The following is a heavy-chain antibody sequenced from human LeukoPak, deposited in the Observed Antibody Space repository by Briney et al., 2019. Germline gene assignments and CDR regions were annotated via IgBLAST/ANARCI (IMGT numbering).Heavy chain of an antibody. Sequence: SETLSLTCAVSGASLRVGGYYWTWIRQHPERGLEWIGYIYYSGTTNYNPSLKSRATISKDTSNNQFSLHLTSVTAADTAVYYCARDFISGYDILTGSQGMDVWGQGTAVTVSS. D-gene: IGHD3-9*01. CDR2: IYYSGTT. V-gene: IGHV4-31*11. J-gene: IGHJ6*02. CDR1: GASLRVGGYY. CDR3: ARDFISGYDILTGSQGMDV.